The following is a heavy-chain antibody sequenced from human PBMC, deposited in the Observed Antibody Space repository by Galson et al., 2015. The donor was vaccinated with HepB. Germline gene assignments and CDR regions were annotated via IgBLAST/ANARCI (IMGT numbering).Heavy chain of an antibody. V-gene: IGHV1-3*01. J-gene: IGHJ5*02. Sequence: SVKVSCKASGYTFTTYAMHWVRQAPGQRLERMGWINAGNGNTKYSQKFQGRVTITRDTSASTACLELTSLRSEDTAVYYCARHVSVNWFDPWGQGTLVTVSS. CDR3: ARHVSVNWFDP. D-gene: IGHD5/OR15-5a*01. CDR2: INAGNGNT. CDR1: GYTFTTYA.